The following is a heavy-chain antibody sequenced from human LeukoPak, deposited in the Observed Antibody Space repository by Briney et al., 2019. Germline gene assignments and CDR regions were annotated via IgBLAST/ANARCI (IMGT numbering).Heavy chain of an antibody. J-gene: IGHJ3*02. V-gene: IGHV1-24*01. D-gene: IGHD3-3*01. CDR2: FDPEDGET. Sequence: ASVKVSCKVSGYTLTELSMHWVRQAPGKGLEWMGGFDPEDGETIYAQKFQGRVTMTEDTSTDTAYMELSSLRSEDTAVYYCAQYDFWSGYLADDAFDIWGQGTMVTVSS. CDR1: GYTLTELS. CDR3: AQYDFWSGYLADDAFDI.